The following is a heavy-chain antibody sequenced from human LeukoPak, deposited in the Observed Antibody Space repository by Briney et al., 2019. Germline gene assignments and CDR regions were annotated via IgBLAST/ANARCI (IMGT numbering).Heavy chain of an antibody. D-gene: IGHD3-10*01. CDR3: ARDGEYYYYYMDV. V-gene: IGHV4-59*02. CDR2: IYYTGST. CDR1: GGSVSDYY. J-gene: IGHJ6*03. Sequence: SETLSLTCTISGGSVSDYYWSWIRQSPGKGLEWIGYIYYTGSTSYNPSLKSRVTISVDTSKNQFSLKLSSVTAADTAVYYCARDGEYYYYYMDVWGKGATVTVSS.